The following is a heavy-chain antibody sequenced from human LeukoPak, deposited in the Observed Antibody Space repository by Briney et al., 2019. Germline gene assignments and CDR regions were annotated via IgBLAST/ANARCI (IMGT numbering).Heavy chain of an antibody. J-gene: IGHJ3*02. V-gene: IGHV1-2*02. CDR3: ARELVYCGGDCYSVPVAFDI. CDR1: GYTFTGYY. Sequence: VASVKVSCKASGYTFTGYYMHWVRQAPGQGLEWMGWINPNSGGTNYAQKFQGRVTMTRDTSISTAYMELSRLRSDDTAVYYCARELVYCGGDCYSVPVAFDIWGQGTMVTVSS. D-gene: IGHD2-21*01. CDR2: INPNSGGT.